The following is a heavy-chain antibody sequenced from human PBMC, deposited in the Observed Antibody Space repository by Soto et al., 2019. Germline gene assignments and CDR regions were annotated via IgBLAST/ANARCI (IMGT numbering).Heavy chain of an antibody. CDR3: ASPTKPLYYYYGMDV. CDR2: IIPIFGTA. D-gene: IGHD1-1*01. CDR1: GGTFSSYA. Sequence: QVQLVQSGAEVKKPGSSVKVSCKASGGTFSSYAISWVRQAPGQGLEWMGGIIPIFGTANYAQKFQGRVTITADESTCTAYMELSSLRSEQTAVYYCASPTKPLYYYYGMDVWGQGTTVTVSS. V-gene: IGHV1-69*12. J-gene: IGHJ6*02.